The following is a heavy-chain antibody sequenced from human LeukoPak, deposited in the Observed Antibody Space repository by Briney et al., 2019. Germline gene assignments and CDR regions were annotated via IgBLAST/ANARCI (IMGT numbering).Heavy chain of an antibody. Sequence: GGSLRLSCAASGFTFSSFWMSWVRQAPGKGLEWMANIKQDGSEKKYVDSVKGRFTISRDNAKNSLYLQMNSLRAEDTAVYYCAKGDPGGTMGGSIDYWGQGTLVTVSS. J-gene: IGHJ4*02. D-gene: IGHD3-16*01. CDR1: GFTFSSFW. CDR2: IKQDGSEK. V-gene: IGHV3-7*03. CDR3: AKGDPGGTMGGSIDY.